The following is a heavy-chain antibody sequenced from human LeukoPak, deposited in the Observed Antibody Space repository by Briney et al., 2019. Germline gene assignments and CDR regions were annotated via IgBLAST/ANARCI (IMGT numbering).Heavy chain of an antibody. CDR3: AREGARWEPSFSAFDI. CDR2: IYYSGST. J-gene: IGHJ3*02. Sequence: SETLSLTCTVSGGSISGYYWSWIRQPPGKGLEWIGYIYYSGSTSYNPSLKSRVTISVDTSKNQFPLKLSSVTAADTAVYYCAREGARWEPSFSAFDIWGQGTMVTVSS. CDR1: GGSISGYY. D-gene: IGHD1-26*01. V-gene: IGHV4-59*01.